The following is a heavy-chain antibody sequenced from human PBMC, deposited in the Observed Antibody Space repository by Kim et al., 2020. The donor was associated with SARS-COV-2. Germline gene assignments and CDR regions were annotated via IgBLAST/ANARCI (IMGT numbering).Heavy chain of an antibody. Sequence: ASVKVSCKVSGYTLTELSMHWVRQAPGKGLEWMGGFDPEDGETIYAQKFQGRVTMTEDTSTETAYMELSSLRSEDTAVYYCATGVAVAGTPEAYYYYYGVDVWGQGTTVTVSS. D-gene: IGHD6-19*01. CDR1: GYTLTELS. J-gene: IGHJ6*02. V-gene: IGHV1-24*01. CDR3: ATGVAVAGTPEAYYYYYGVDV. CDR2: FDPEDGET.